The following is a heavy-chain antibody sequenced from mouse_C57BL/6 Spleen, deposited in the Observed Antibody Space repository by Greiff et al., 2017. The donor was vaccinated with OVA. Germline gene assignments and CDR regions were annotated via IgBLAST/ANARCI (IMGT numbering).Heavy chain of an antibody. CDR1: GYSFTDYN. CDR3: AREEGMAYGSSWFAY. Sequence: EVQLQQSGPELVKPGASVKISCKASGYSFTDYNMNWVKQSNGKSLEWIGVINPNYGTTSYNQKFKGKATLTVDQSSSTAYMQINSLPSEDSAVYYYAREEGMAYGSSWFAYWGQGTLVTVSA. V-gene: IGHV1-39*01. J-gene: IGHJ3*01. D-gene: IGHD1-1*01. CDR2: INPNYGTT.